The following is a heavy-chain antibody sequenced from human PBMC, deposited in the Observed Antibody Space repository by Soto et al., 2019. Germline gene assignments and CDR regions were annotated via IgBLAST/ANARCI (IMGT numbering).Heavy chain of an antibody. CDR3: ARAWDDWGSYQAY. Sequence: QVQLVESGGGLVKPGGSLRLSCAASGFFFSDYYMSWIRQAPGKGLEWVSHISSFGDDTNYADSVKGRFTISRDNAKNSLFLQMSSLRAEDTALYYCARAWDDWGSYQAYCGQGTLVTVSS. CDR2: ISSFGDDT. D-gene: IGHD3-16*02. CDR1: GFFFSDYY. J-gene: IGHJ4*02. V-gene: IGHV3-11*06.